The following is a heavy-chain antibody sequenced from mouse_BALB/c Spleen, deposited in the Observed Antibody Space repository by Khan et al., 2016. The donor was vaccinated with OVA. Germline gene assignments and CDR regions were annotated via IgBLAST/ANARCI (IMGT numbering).Heavy chain of an antibody. CDR1: GFTFSTYA. D-gene: IGHD2-2*01. CDR3: ARSLVDYHAMDY. Sequence: EVELVESGGGLVKPGGSLKLSCSASGFTFSTYAMSWVRQTPEKRLEWVATISSGGHYTFYPDSVKGRFTISRDHAKNTLDLQMSSLRSEDTAMYYCARSLVDYHAMDYWGQGTSVTVSS. J-gene: IGHJ4*01. V-gene: IGHV5-9-3*01. CDR2: ISSGGHYT.